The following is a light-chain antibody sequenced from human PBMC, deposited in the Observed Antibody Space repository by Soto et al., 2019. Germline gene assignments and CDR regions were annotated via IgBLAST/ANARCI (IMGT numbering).Light chain of an antibody. Sequence: DIQMTQSPFSLSASLLDSVTITCRASQSIATYLSWYQQKPGKAPKLLIYTASSLQSGVPSRFSGSGSGTDFTLTISSLQPEDFASYYCLQSYIAPTFGQGTRLEIK. V-gene: IGKV1-39*01. CDR1: QSIATY. CDR3: LQSYIAPT. J-gene: IGKJ5*01. CDR2: TAS.